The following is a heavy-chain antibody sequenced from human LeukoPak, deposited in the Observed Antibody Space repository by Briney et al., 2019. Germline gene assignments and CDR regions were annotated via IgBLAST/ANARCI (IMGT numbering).Heavy chain of an antibody. CDR3: AKDGGSGWYQLEYYFDY. Sequence: PGGSLRLSCAASGFTFSSYGMHWVRQAPGKGLEWVAVISYDGSNKYYADSVKGRFTISRDNSKNTLYLQMNSLRAEDTAVYYCAKDGGSGWYQLEYYFDYWGQGTLVTISS. CDR1: GFTFSSYG. J-gene: IGHJ4*02. V-gene: IGHV3-30*18. CDR2: ISYDGSNK. D-gene: IGHD6-19*01.